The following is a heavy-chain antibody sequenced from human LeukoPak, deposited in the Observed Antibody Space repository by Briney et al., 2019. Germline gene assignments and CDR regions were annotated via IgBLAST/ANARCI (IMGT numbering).Heavy chain of an antibody. CDR2: ISYDGSNK. Sequence: PGGSLRLSCVASGFTFSSYGMHWVRQAPGKGLEWVAVISYDGSNKYYADSVKGRFTISRDNSKNTLYLQMNSLRAEDTAVYYCARDRPNCSGGSCYSFWGQGTLVTVSS. CDR1: GFTFSSYG. CDR3: ARDRPNCSGGSCYSF. D-gene: IGHD2-15*01. V-gene: IGHV3-30*03. J-gene: IGHJ4*02.